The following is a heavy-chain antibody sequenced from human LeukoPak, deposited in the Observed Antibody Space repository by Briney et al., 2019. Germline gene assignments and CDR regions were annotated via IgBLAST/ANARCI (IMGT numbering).Heavy chain of an antibody. D-gene: IGHD6-6*01. CDR1: GYTFTSYG. CDR2: ISGYNGNT. V-gene: IGHV1-18*01. J-gene: IGHJ4*02. Sequence: ASVKVSCKASGYTFTSYGISWVRRAPGQGLEWMAWISGYNGNTNYAQKLQGRVTMTTDTSTSTASMELRSPRSDDTAVYYCARRTYSSSSSIFDYWGQGTLVTVSP. CDR3: ARRTYSSSSSIFDY.